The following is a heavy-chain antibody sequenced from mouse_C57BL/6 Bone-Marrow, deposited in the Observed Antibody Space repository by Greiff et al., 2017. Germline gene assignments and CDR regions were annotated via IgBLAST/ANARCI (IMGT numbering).Heavy chain of an antibody. CDR2: IWWDDDK. CDR3: AQIMGIYYGNYDWYLDV. V-gene: IGHV8-8*01. Sequence: QVTLKESGPGILQPSQTLSLTCSFSGFSLRTFGMGVGWIRQPSGKGLEWLAHIWWDDDKYYNPALKSRLTISKDTSKNQVFLKLANVDTADTATDYCAQIMGIYYGNYDWYLDVWGTETTVTVSS. J-gene: IGHJ1*03. CDR1: GFSLRTFGMG. D-gene: IGHD2-1*01.